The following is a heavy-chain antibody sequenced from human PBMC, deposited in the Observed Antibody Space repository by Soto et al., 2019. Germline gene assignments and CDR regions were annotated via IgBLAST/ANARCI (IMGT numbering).Heavy chain of an antibody. CDR3: ARSIVGATIFDY. D-gene: IGHD1-26*01. Sequence: GGSLRLSCAASGFTFSSYAMHWVRQAPGKGLEWVAVISYDGSNKYYADSVKGRFTISRDNSKNTLYLQMNSLRAEDTAVYYCARSIVGATIFDYWGQGTLVTVS. J-gene: IGHJ4*02. V-gene: IGHV3-30-3*01. CDR1: GFTFSSYA. CDR2: ISYDGSNK.